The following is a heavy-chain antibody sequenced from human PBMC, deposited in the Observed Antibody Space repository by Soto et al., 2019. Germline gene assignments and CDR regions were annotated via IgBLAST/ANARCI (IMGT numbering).Heavy chain of an antibody. CDR1: EITFSNYW. J-gene: IGHJ3*02. D-gene: IGHD2-2*01. Sequence: GSLRLSCVVSEITFSNYWMSWVRQAPGKGLEWVANTNPDGSEKYYVDSAKGRFTISRDNAKNSLYLQMNSLGAEDTAVYYCRTTSFTDAFDMWGEGTMVTVSS. CDR2: TNPDGSEK. V-gene: IGHV3-7*01. CDR3: RTTSFTDAFDM.